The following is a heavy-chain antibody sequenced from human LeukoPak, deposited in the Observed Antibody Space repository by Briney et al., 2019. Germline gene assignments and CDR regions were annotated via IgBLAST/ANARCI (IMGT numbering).Heavy chain of an antibody. CDR2: TYYRSKWYN. D-gene: IGHD3-10*01. CDR3: ARGGYYYGSGSYHPYNGFDP. Sequence: SQTLSLTCAISGDSVSRNNVAWNWIRQSPSRGLEWLGRTYYRSKWYNDYAVSVESRITINPDTSKNQFSLQLNSVTPEDTAVYYCARGGYYYGSGSYHPYNGFDPWGQGTLVIVSS. V-gene: IGHV6-1*01. CDR1: GDSVSRNNVA. J-gene: IGHJ5*02.